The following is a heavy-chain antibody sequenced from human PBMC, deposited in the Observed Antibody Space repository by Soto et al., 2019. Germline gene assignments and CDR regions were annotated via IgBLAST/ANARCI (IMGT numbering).Heavy chain of an antibody. Sequence: ASVKVSCKASGYTFTSYDINWVRQATGQGLEWMGWMNPNSGNTGYAQKFQGRVTMTRNISIATAYMELSSLRSEDTAIYYCARMASFGSLNWFDPWGQGPLVTVSS. J-gene: IGHJ5*02. V-gene: IGHV1-8*01. D-gene: IGHD5-18*01. CDR2: MNPNSGNT. CDR3: ARMASFGSLNWFDP. CDR1: GYTFTSYD.